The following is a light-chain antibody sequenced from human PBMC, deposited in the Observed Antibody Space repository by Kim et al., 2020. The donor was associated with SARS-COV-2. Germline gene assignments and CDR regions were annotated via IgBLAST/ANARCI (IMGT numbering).Light chain of an antibody. CDR3: QQYDNLPYS. J-gene: IGKJ2*03. Sequence: SASVGDRVTITCQASQDISNYLSWYQQKPGKAPKLLIYDASNLEAGVPSRFSGSGSGTDFTFTISSLQPEDIATYYCQQYDNLPYSFGQGTKLEI. V-gene: IGKV1-33*01. CDR2: DAS. CDR1: QDISNY.